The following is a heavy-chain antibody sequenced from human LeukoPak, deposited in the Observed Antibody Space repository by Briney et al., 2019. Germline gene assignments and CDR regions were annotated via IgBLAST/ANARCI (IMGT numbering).Heavy chain of an antibody. Sequence: KSSETLSLTCTVSGGSISSYYWDWIRQPPAKGLEWIGYIYYSGTTNYNPSLKSRVSMSVDTSKNQFSLKLSSVTAADTAVYYCARVSTAAGTLAAYYYYYMDVWGKGTTVTISS. CDR3: ARVSTAAGTLAAYYYYYMDV. CDR2: IYYSGTT. D-gene: IGHD6-13*01. V-gene: IGHV4-59*01. J-gene: IGHJ6*03. CDR1: GGSISSYY.